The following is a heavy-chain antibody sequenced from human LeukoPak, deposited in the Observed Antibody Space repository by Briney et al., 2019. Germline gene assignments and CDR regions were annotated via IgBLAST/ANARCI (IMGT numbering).Heavy chain of an antibody. CDR3: ARDTTITVIVVVMDGGDAFDI. CDR2: IYYSGST. J-gene: IGHJ3*02. Sequence: SETLSLTCTVSGGSISSSSYYWGWIRQPPGKGLEWIGSIYYSGSTYYNPSLKSRVTISVDTSKNQFSLKLSSVTAADTAVYYCARDTTITVIVVVMDGGDAFDIWGQGTMVTVSS. D-gene: IGHD3-22*01. V-gene: IGHV4-39*07. CDR1: GGSISSSSYY.